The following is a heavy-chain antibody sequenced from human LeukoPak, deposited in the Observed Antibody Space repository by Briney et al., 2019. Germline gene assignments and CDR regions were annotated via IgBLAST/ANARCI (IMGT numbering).Heavy chain of an antibody. CDR3: ARAPPYYDSSGYYLDY. CDR2: IYYSGST. D-gene: IGHD3-22*01. Sequence: APETLSLTCTVSGGSISSYYWSWIRQPPGKGLEWIGYIYYSGSTNYNPSLKSRVTISVDTSKNQFSLKLSSVTAADTAVYYCARAPPYYDSSGYYLDYWGQGTLVTVSS. J-gene: IGHJ4*02. CDR1: GGSISSYY. V-gene: IGHV4-59*08.